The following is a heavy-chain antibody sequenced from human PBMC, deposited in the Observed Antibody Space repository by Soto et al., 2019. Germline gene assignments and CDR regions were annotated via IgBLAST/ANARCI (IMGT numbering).Heavy chain of an antibody. CDR2: TTTHTGHT. CDR3: GRDIPISTPHYFDN. D-gene: IGHD2-2*01. V-gene: IGHV1-18*01. CDR1: GDAFTNYL. Sequence: ASVKDSCNTSGDAFTNYLINWVRQAPGQGLEWMHRTTTHTGHTMGAQKCQGRLTLTTDTSTDKAFMALMSMRSEDTAMYFCGRDIPISTPHYFDNWGQGSTVTVSS. J-gene: IGHJ4*02.